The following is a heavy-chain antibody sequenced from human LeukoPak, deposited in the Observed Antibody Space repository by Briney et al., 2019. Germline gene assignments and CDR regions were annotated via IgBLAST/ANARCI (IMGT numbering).Heavy chain of an antibody. D-gene: IGHD2-2*01. CDR1: GGTFSSYA. CDR3: AREVYCSSTSCYGSWFDP. V-gene: IGHV1-69*13. J-gene: IGHJ5*02. Sequence: SVKVSCKASGGTFSSYAISWVRQAPGQGLEWMGGIIPIFGTANYAQKFQGRVTITADESTSTAYMELSSLRSEDTAVYYCAREVYCSSTSCYGSWFDPWGQGTLVTVSS. CDR2: IIPIFGTA.